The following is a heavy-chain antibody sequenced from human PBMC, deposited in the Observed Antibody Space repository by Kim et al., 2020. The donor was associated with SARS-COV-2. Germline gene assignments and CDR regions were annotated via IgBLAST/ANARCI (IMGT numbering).Heavy chain of an antibody. CDR1: GGSFGSFY. V-gene: IGHV4-59*01. CDR2: IYYGGAT. CDR3: AKSSRGTGWFFDL. Sequence: SETLSLTCTVSGGSFGSFYWTWIRQPPGKELEWLGFIYYGGATDYNPPLTGRANIAINTSKNQFSLTLKSVTAADTDASFCAKSSRGTGWFFDLWCWGT. D-gene: IGHD3-10*01. J-gene: IGHJ2*01.